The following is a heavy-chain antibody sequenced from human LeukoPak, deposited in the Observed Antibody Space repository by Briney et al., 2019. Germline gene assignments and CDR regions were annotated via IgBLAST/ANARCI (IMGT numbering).Heavy chain of an antibody. D-gene: IGHD2/OR15-2a*01. CDR3: ARGGRIAVHFAGEY. Sequence: PGGSLRLSCAASGFTFSSYAMSWVRQAPGKGLEWVSAISGSGGSTYYADSVKGRFTISRDNSKNTLYLQMNSLRAEDTAVYYCARGGRIAVHFAGEYWGQGILVTVSS. V-gene: IGHV3-23*01. CDR1: GFTFSSYA. J-gene: IGHJ4*02. CDR2: ISGSGGST.